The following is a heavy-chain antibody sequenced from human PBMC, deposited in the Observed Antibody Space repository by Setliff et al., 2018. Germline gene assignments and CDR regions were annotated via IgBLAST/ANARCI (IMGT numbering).Heavy chain of an antibody. J-gene: IGHJ6*02. V-gene: IGHV3-11*04. CDR2: ISNDAYTI. CDR1: GFSFSDYY. Sequence: GGSLRLSCAASGFSFSDYYMMWIRQAPGKGLEWVSYISNDAYTIHYADSVKGRFTISRDNAKNSLYLEMNSLRAEDTAIYYCVRNGDLLGGFGVDVWGQGTTVTVSS. D-gene: IGHD3-10*01. CDR3: VRNGDLLGGFGVDV.